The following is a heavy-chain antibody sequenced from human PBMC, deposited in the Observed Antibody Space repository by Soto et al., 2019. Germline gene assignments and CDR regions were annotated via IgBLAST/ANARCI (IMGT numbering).Heavy chain of an antibody. V-gene: IGHV4-4*08. CDR1: GASIITHF. CDR2: VSNTATT. Sequence: SETLSLTCTVSGASIITHFWAWIRQSPGGGLESIGYVSNTATTTYNPSLKNRVTISVDASKSQFYLKLSSVTAADTAVYYCAREGYVDIPILSTNALDVWGQGTTVT. D-gene: IGHD5-12*01. J-gene: IGHJ6*02. CDR3: AREGYVDIPILSTNALDV.